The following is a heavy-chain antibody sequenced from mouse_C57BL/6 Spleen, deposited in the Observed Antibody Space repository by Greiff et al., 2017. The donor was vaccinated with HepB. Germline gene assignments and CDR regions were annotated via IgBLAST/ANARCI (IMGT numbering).Heavy chain of an antibody. Sequence: VKLQESGAELVKPGASVKLSCKASGYTFTEYTIHRVKQRSGQGFEGIGWVYPGSGSIKYNEKFKDKATLTADKSSSTVYMELSRLTSEDSAVYVCARHEDHWDWFAYWGQGTLVTVSA. V-gene: IGHV1-62-2*01. CDR1: GYTFTEYT. J-gene: IGHJ3*01. CDR2: VYPGSGSI. D-gene: IGHD4-1*01. CDR3: ARHEDHWDWFAY.